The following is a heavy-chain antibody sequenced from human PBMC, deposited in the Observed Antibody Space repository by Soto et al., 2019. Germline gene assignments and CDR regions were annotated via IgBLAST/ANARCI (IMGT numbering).Heavy chain of an antibody. CDR1: RHTFTGHH. CDR3: GLEPAGEGGIDS. D-gene: IGHD6-19*01. J-gene: IGHJ6*02. CDR2: MNLDIGDA. V-gene: IGHV1-2*02. Sequence: TVSCQVSRHTFTGHHLDWGRTAPGQGLEWMGCMNLDIGDARFTQKFQGRVTTTRDTSIITTDIELSGLRFDDTSEYYCGLEPAGEGGIDSWGRGTPVTVS.